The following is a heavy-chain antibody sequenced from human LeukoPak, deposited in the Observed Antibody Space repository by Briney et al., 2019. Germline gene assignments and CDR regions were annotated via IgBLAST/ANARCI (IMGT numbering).Heavy chain of an antibody. CDR2: ISWDGGST. J-gene: IGHJ4*02. CDR3: AKGGRPYSSSWYFDY. CDR1: GFTFDDYA. V-gene: IGHV3-43D*03. Sequence: GGSLRLSCAASGFTFDDYAMHWVRQAPGKGLEWVSLISWDGGSTYYADSVKGRFTISRDNSKNSLYLQMNSLRAEDTALYYCAKGGRPYSSSWYFDYWGQGTLVTVSS. D-gene: IGHD6-13*01.